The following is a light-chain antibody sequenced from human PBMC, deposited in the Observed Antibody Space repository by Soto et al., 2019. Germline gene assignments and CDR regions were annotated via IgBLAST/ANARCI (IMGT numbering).Light chain of an antibody. Sequence: EIVLTQSPGTLSLSPGERATLSCRASQSVSSSYLAWYQQKPGQAPRLLIYGASSRATGIPDRFSGSGSGTDFTLTISRLEPEDFAVYYCHQYDSSPVTVGQGTKVEIK. CDR1: QSVSSSY. CDR3: HQYDSSPVT. J-gene: IGKJ1*01. CDR2: GAS. V-gene: IGKV3-20*01.